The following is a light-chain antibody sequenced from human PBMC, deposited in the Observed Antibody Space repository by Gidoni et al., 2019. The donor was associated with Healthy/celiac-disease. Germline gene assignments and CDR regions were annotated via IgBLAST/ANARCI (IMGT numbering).Light chain of an antibody. J-gene: IGKJ3*01. Sequence: DIVMTQSHLSLPVTPGEPASISCRSSQSLLHSNGYNYLDWYLQKPGQSPQLLIYLGSNRASGVPDRFSGSGSGTDFTLKISRVEAEDVGVYYCMQALQTPPFTFGPGTKVDIK. CDR3: MQALQTPPFT. CDR1: QSLLHSNGYNY. CDR2: LGS. V-gene: IGKV2-28*01.